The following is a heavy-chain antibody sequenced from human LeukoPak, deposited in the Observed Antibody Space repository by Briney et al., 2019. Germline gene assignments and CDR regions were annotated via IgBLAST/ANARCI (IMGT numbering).Heavy chain of an antibody. CDR2: IYPGDSDT. D-gene: IGHD6-13*01. V-gene: IGHV5-51*01. CDR3: ARRFSSSWYQDDAFDI. Sequence: GESLKISCKGSGYSFTSCWIGWVRQMPGKGLEWMGIIYPGDSDTRYSPSFQGQVTISADKSISTAYLQWSSLKASDTAMYYCARRFSSSWYQDDAFDIWGQGTMVTVSS. CDR1: GYSFTSCW. J-gene: IGHJ3*02.